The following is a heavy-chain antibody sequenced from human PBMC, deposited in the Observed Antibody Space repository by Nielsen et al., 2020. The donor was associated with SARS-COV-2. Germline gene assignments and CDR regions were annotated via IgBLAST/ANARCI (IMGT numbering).Heavy chain of an antibody. CDR2: VFYSGST. J-gene: IGHJ5*02. Sequence: WIRQPPGTGLEWVGYVFYSGSTNYHPSLKSRVSISVDTSKNQFSLNLTSVTAADTAVYYCARAGQLRYFDWGQVNSRARTPIRAGFDPWGQGTLVTVSS. CDR3: ARAGQLRYFDWGQVNSRARTPIRAGFDP. V-gene: IGHV4-59*01. D-gene: IGHD3-9*01.